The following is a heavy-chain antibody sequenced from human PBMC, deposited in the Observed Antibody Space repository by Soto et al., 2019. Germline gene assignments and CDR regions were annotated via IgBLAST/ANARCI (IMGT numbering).Heavy chain of an antibody. V-gene: IGHV3-33*03. Sequence: GGSLRLSCAASGFTFSSYGMHWVRQAPGKGLEWVAIIWYDGNNKYYADSVKGRFTISRDNSKNTLYLQMNSLRVEDTAVYYCAKDLTVTPSPLDYGMDVWGQGTTVTVSS. CDR1: GFTFSSYG. CDR3: AKDLTVTPSPLDYGMDV. CDR2: IWYDGNNK. J-gene: IGHJ6*02. D-gene: IGHD4-17*01.